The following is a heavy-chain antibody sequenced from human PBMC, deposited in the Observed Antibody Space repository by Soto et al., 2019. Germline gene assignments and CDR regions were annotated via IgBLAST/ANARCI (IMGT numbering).Heavy chain of an antibody. CDR3: AKEGPDFWSGYSDAFDI. CDR2: ISGTSDAA. D-gene: IGHD3-3*01. J-gene: IGHJ3*02. Sequence: EVQLLESGGGLVQPGGSLRLSCAASGFPFSTSAMNWVRQAPGKGLEWVSIISGTSDAAYYAESVKGRFTSSRDNSKNTLYLQMNSLRAEDTAVYYCAKEGPDFWSGYSDAFDIWGQGTMVTVSS. V-gene: IGHV3-23*01. CDR1: GFPFSTSA.